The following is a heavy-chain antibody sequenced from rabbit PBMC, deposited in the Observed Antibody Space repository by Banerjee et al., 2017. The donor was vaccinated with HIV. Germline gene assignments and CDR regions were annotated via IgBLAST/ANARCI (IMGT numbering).Heavy chain of an antibody. J-gene: IGHJ4*01. D-gene: IGHD4-1*01. Sequence: QEQLEESGGGLVKPGASLTLTCTASGFSFSSDYDMCWVRQAPGKGLEWIGCIGIGSGSIYYASWAKGRFTITRTSSTTVTLQMTSLTAADTATYFCAREGSAWGEFNLWGQGTLVTVS. CDR2: IGIGSGSI. CDR1: GFSFSSDYD. CDR3: AREGSAWGEFNL. V-gene: IGHV1S45*01.